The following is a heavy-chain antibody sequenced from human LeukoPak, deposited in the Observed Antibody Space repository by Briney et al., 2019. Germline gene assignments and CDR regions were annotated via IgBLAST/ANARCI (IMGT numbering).Heavy chain of an antibody. V-gene: IGHV4-59*12. Sequence: PSETLSLTCTVSGGSISSYYWSWIRQPPGKGLEWIGYIYYSGSTNYNPSLKSRVTISVDTSKNQFSLKLSSVTAADTAVYYCARTYCYDSSGYAGGSWGQGTLVTVSS. D-gene: IGHD3-22*01. CDR3: ARTYCYDSSGYAGGS. CDR1: GGSISSYY. CDR2: IYYSGST. J-gene: IGHJ4*02.